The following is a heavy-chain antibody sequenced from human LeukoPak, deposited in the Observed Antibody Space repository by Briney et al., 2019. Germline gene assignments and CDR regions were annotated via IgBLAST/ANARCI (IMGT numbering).Heavy chain of an antibody. V-gene: IGHV3-21*01. Sequence: GGSLRLSCAASGFTFSTYSMNWVRQAPGKGLEWVSSISSSSYHIYYAGSVKGRFTISRDNAKNSLYLQMNSLRVEDTAVYYCARDIRGDSTIWGQGTLVSVSS. D-gene: IGHD3-3*01. J-gene: IGHJ4*02. CDR2: ISSSSYHI. CDR3: ARDIRGDSTI. CDR1: GFTFSTYS.